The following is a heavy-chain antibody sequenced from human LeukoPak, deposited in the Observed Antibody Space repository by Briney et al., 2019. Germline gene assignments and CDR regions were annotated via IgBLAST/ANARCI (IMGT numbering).Heavy chain of an antibody. CDR3: TTDRRYCSGGTCYYDRNY. V-gene: IGHV3-15*04. Sequence: PGGSLRLSCAASGFTFSSAWMTWVRQAPGKGLEWVGRIESKIDGGTTEYAAPVKGRFTISRDDSKNTVYLQMNSLQTEDTAVYYCTTDRRYCSGGTCYYDRNYWGQGTLVTVSS. D-gene: IGHD2-15*01. CDR2: IESKIDGGTT. CDR1: GFTFSSAW. J-gene: IGHJ4*02.